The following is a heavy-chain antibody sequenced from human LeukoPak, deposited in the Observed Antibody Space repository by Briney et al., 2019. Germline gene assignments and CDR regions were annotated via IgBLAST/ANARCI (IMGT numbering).Heavy chain of an antibody. D-gene: IGHD1-26*01. CDR1: GFTFSNAW. J-gene: IGHJ4*02. V-gene: IGHV3-15*01. CDR3: ARGKGGSYYPFDY. Sequence: GGSLRLSCAASGFTFSNAWMSWVRQAPGKGLEWVGRIKSKTDGGATDYAAPVKGRFTISRDDSKNTLYLQMNSLKTEDTAVYYCARGKGGSYYPFDYWGQGTLVTVSS. CDR2: IKSKTDGGAT.